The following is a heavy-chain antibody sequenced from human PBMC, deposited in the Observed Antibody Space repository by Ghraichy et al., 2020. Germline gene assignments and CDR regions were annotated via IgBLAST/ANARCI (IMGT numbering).Heavy chain of an antibody. D-gene: IGHD4-17*01. Sequence: SETLSLTCAVYGGSFSGYYWSWIRQPPGKGLEWIGEINHSGSTNYNPSLKSRVTISVDTSKNQFSLKLSSVTAADTAVYYCARERGATVTIYYFDYWGQGTLVTVSS. CDR1: GGSFSGYY. V-gene: IGHV4-34*01. CDR3: ARERGATVTIYYFDY. J-gene: IGHJ4*02. CDR2: INHSGST.